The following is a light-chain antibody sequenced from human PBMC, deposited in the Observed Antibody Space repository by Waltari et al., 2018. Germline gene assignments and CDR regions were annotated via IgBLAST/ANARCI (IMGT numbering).Light chain of an antibody. CDR2: WAS. CDR3: QQYYSTPPYT. J-gene: IGKJ2*01. V-gene: IGKV4-1*01. CDR1: QSVLYSSNNKNY. Sequence: DIVMTQSPDSLAVSLGERATINCKSSQSVLYSSNNKNYLAWYQQKPGQPPKLPIYWASTRESGVPDRFCGSGSGTEFTLTSSSLQAEDVAVYYCQQYYSTPPYTFGQGTKLEIK.